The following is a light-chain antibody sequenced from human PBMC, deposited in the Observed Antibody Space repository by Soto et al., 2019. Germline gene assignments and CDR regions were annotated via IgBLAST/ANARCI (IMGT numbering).Light chain of an antibody. CDR2: TAS. Sequence: DIQLTQSPSFLSASVGDRVTITCRASQGISIYLAWYQQKPGKAPKLLISTASTLKIGVPSRFSGGGSGTEFTITISTLQPEDFATYYCQQLYSSQFTFGPGTKVDIK. CDR3: QQLYSSQFT. J-gene: IGKJ3*01. CDR1: QGISIY. V-gene: IGKV1-9*01.